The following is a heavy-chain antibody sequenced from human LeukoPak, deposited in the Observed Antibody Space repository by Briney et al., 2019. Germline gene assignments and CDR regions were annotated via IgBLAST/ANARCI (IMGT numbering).Heavy chain of an antibody. Sequence: PSETLSLTCTASGGSISSYYWSWIRQSAGKGLEWIGRIYTSGSTNFNPSLKSRVTMSVDTSKNQFSLKLTSVTAADTAVYYCARDLLRAGPTIEYYYYYMDVWGKGTTVTVSS. J-gene: IGHJ6*03. CDR2: IYTSGST. CDR3: ARDLLRAGPTIEYYYYYMDV. V-gene: IGHV4-4*07. CDR1: GGSISSYY. D-gene: IGHD6-13*01.